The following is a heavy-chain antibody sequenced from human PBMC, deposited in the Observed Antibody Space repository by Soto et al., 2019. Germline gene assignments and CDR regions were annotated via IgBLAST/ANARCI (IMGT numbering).Heavy chain of an antibody. CDR1: GFTFGDYA. J-gene: IGHJ4*01. V-gene: IGHV3-23*01. D-gene: IGHD3-9*01. Sequence: GGSLRLSCAASGFTFGDYAMSWVRQAPGKGLEWVSAISATTGSRYYADSVRGRFIISRDNPKNSLYLQMNSLRPEDTAVYYWASLSDILTVYYVFGGQGTLVTVSS. CDR3: ASLSDILTVYYVF. CDR2: ISATTGSR.